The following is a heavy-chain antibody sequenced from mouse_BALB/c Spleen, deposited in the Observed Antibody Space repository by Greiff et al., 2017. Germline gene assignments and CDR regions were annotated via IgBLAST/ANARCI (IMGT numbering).Heavy chain of an antibody. CDR3: TRGARYFDV. CDR1: GFTFSSFG. Sequence: EVKLMESGGGLVQPGGSRKLSCAASGFTFSSFGMHWVRQAPEKGLEWVAYISSGSSTIYYADTVKGRFTISRDNPKNTLFLQMTSLRSEDTAMYYCTRGARYFDVWGAGTTVTVSS. V-gene: IGHV5-17*02. J-gene: IGHJ1*01. CDR2: ISSGSSTI.